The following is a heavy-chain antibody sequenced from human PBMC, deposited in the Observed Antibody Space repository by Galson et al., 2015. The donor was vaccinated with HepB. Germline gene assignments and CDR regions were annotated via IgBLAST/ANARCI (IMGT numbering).Heavy chain of an antibody. Sequence: SVKVSCKASGYTFTSYYMHWVRQAPGQGLEWMGIINPSGGSTSYAQKFQGRVTMTRDTSTSTVYMELSSLRSEDTAVYYCARGSMVRGVIPRAYYFDYWGQGTLVTVSS. CDR1: GYTFTSYY. D-gene: IGHD3-10*01. CDR3: ARGSMVRGVIPRAYYFDY. CDR2: INPSGGST. J-gene: IGHJ4*02. V-gene: IGHV1-46*01.